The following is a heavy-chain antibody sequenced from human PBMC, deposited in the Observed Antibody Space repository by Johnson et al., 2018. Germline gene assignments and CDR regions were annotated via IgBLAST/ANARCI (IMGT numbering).Heavy chain of an antibody. CDR1: RFSFSDST. Sequence: VQLQESGGGLAQPGGSLKLSCAASRFSFSDSTIHWVRQASGRGLEWVGRIRTKPHNYAKTYAMSVTGRFSISRDDSGNMAYLQMNSLKTEDTGVYYCTGTRSGYAYTYEYWGQGALVTVSS. CDR2: IRTKPHNYAK. D-gene: IGHD1-1*01. J-gene: IGHJ4*02. V-gene: IGHV3-73*02. CDR3: TGTRSGYAYTYEY.